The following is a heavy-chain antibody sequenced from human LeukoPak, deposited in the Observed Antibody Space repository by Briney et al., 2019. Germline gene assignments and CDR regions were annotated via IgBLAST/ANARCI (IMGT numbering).Heavy chain of an antibody. CDR2: ISAYNGNT. CDR3: ARGGDGMIVVDVYFDY. D-gene: IGHD3-22*01. CDR1: GYTFTSYG. V-gene: IGHV1-18*01. Sequence: ASVKVSCKASGYTFTSYGISWVRQAPGQGLEWMGWISAYNGNTNYAQKLQGRVTMTTDTSTSTAYMGLRSLRSDDTAVYYCARGGDGMIVVDVYFDYWGQGTLVTVSS. J-gene: IGHJ4*02.